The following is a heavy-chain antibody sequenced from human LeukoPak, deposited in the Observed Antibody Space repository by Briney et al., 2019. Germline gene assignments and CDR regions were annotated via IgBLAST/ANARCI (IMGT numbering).Heavy chain of an antibody. CDR2: ISSNGGST. V-gene: IGHV3-64*01. CDR3: ARDYYDSSGYYLPGY. D-gene: IGHD3-22*01. CDR1: GITFNSYT. J-gene: IGHJ4*02. Sequence: PGGSLRLSCAASGITFNSYTMNWVRQAPGKGLEYVAAISSNGGSTYYANSVKGRFTISRDNSKNTLYLQMGSLRAEDMAVYYCARDYYDSSGYYLPGYWGQGTLVTVSS.